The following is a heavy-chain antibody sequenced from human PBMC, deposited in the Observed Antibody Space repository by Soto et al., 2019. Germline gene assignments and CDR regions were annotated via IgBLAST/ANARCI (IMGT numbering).Heavy chain of an antibody. V-gene: IGHV4-4*02. D-gene: IGHD3-9*01. CDR2: IYHSGST. Sequence: PSETLSLTCAVSGGSISRSNWWSWARQPPGKGLEWIGEIYHSGSTNYHPSLKSRVTISVDKSKNQFSLKLTPLTAADTAVYYCARSITFDWLFFDNWGQGTLVTVSS. CDR3: ARSITFDWLFFDN. CDR1: GGSISRSNW. J-gene: IGHJ4*02.